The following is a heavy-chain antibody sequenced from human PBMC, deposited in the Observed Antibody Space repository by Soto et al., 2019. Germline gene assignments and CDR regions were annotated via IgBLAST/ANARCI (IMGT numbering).Heavy chain of an antibody. CDR1: GFTFSSYG. J-gene: IGHJ4*02. CDR2: ISYDGSNK. CDR3: AKEASRRVDTAMAY. Sequence: PGGSLRLSCAASGFTFSSYGMHWVRQAPGKGLEWVAVISYDGSNKYYADSVKGRFTISRDNSKNTLYLQMNSLRAEDTAVYYCAKEASRRVDTAMAYWGQGTPVTVSS. D-gene: IGHD5-18*01. V-gene: IGHV3-30*18.